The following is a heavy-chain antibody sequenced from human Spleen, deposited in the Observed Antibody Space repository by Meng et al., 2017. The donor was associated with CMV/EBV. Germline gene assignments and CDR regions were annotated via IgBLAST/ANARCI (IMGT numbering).Heavy chain of an antibody. D-gene: IGHD2-21*02. CDR2: TYYRSKWYN. CDR1: GDSVSGDSAT. Sequence: SCVISGDSVSGDSATWNWIRQSPSRGLEWLGGTYYRSKWYNDYAVSVKSRITINPDTSRNQFSLQLNSVTPEDTAVYYCARDRAHYGGDSGNLDFWGQGTLVTVSS. V-gene: IGHV6-1*01. J-gene: IGHJ4*02. CDR3: ARDRAHYGGDSGNLDF.